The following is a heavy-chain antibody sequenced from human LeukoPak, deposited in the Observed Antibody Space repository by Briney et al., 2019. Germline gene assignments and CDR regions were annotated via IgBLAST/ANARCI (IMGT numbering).Heavy chain of an antibody. Sequence: SETLSLTCTVSCGSISSSSYYWGWIRQPPGKGLEGIGSIYYSGSTCYNPSLKSRVTISVDTSKNQFSLKLSSVTAADTAVYYCARHRYGSGWYGEDYWGQGTLVTVSS. D-gene: IGHD6-19*01. CDR2: IYYSGST. V-gene: IGHV4-39*01. J-gene: IGHJ4*02. CDR1: CGSISSSSYY. CDR3: ARHRYGSGWYGEDY.